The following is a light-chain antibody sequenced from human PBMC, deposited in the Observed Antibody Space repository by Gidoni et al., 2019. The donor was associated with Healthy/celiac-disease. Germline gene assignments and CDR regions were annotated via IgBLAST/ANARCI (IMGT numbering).Light chain of an antibody. Sequence: EIVLTQSPAPLSLSPGERATLSCRASQSVSSYLAWYQQKPGQAPRLLIYDASNRATGIPARFSGSGSGTDFTLTISSLEPEDFAVYYCQQRSNWPPWTFGQXTKVEIK. J-gene: IGKJ1*01. CDR2: DAS. CDR3: QQRSNWPPWT. CDR1: QSVSSY. V-gene: IGKV3-11*01.